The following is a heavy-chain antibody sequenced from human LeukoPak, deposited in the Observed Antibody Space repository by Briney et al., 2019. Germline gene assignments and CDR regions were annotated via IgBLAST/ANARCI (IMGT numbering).Heavy chain of an antibody. CDR2: ISSSSSYI. D-gene: IGHD1-26*01. V-gene: IGHV3-21*01. CDR3: VKAEWELPRNGYFDY. J-gene: IGHJ4*02. CDR1: GFTFSTYS. Sequence: GGSLRLSCAASGFTFSTYSMNWVRQAPGKGLEWVSSISSSSSYIYYADSVKGRFTISRDNAKNSLYLQMNSLRAEDTAVYYCVKAEWELPRNGYFDYWGQGTLVTVSS.